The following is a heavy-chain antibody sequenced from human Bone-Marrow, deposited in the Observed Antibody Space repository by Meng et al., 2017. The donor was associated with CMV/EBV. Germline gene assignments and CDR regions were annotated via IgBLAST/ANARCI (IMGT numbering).Heavy chain of an antibody. J-gene: IGHJ6*02. CDR3: ARNPYSNYYYYYGMDV. D-gene: IGHD4-11*01. Sequence: GGSLRLSCAASGFTFSSYAMHWVRQAPGKGLEWVAVISYDGSNKYYADSVKGRFTISRDNSKNTLYLQMNSLRAEDTAVYYCARNPYSNYYYYYGMDVWGQGTTVTVSS. V-gene: IGHV3-30-3*01. CDR2: ISYDGSNK. CDR1: GFTFSSYA.